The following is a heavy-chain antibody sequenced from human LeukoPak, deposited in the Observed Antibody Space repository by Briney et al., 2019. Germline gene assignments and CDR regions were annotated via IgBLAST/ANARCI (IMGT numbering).Heavy chain of an antibody. CDR1: GFTFSSYS. CDR3: ASGLAAGPRFDY. D-gene: IGHD6-13*01. V-gene: IGHV3-21*01. CDR2: ISSSSSYI. J-gene: IGHJ4*02. Sequence: GRSLRLSCAASGFTFSSYSMNWVRQAPGKGLEWVSSISSSSSYIYYADSVKGRFTISRDNAKNSLYLQMNSLRAEDTAVYYCASGLAAGPRFDYWGQGTLVTVSS.